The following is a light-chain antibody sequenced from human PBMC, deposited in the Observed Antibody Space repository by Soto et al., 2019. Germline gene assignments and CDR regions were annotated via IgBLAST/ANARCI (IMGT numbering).Light chain of an antibody. CDR3: QQYVNSVYT. CDR1: QSVSSSY. V-gene: IGKV3-20*01. J-gene: IGKJ2*01. CDR2: GAS. Sequence: EIVLTQSPGTLSLSPGERAALSCRASQSVSSSYLAWYQQKPGQAPRLLIYGASSRATGIPDRFSGSGSGTDFTLTITRLEPEDVAVYYCQQYVNSVYTFGQGTKLEIK.